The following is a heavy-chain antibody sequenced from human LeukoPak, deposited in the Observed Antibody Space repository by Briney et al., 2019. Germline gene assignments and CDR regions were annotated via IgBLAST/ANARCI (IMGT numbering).Heavy chain of an antibody. D-gene: IGHD2-2*01. CDR3: AREGQPAAIESPHYGMDV. CDR2: INPGGGST. V-gene: IGHV1-46*01. J-gene: IGHJ6*02. CDR1: GRTSSRQY. Sequence: ASVKVSCKASGRTSSRQYMHWVRRAPGQGLEWMGIINPGGGSTNYAQTFQGRVTMTRDTSTSTVYMELSSLRPDDAAVYYCAREGQPAAIESPHYGMDVWGQGTTVTVSS.